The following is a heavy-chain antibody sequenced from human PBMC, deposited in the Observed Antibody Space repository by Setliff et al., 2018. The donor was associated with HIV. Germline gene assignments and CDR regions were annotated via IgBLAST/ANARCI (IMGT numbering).Heavy chain of an antibody. CDR3: ARGFTIFGVGFSADPTGNWFDP. J-gene: IGHJ5*02. CDR2: INHSGKT. D-gene: IGHD3-3*01. CDR1: GVSTSNNNYW. Sequence: ASETLSLTCAVSGVSTSNNNYWWSWVRQPPGKGLEWIGEINHSGKTNYNPSLKSRITLSVDTSENQFALKLASVTAADTAVYYCARGFTIFGVGFSADPTGNWFDPWGQGTLVTVSS. V-gene: IGHV4-4*02.